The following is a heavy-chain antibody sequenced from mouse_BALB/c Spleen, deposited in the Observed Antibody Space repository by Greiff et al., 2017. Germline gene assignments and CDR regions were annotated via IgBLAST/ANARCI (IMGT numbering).Heavy chain of an antibody. Sequence: QVQLKESGPELVKPGASVKMSCKASGYTFTDYVISWVKQRTGQGLEWIGEIYPGSGSTYYNEKFKGKATLTADKSSNTAYMQLSSLTSEDSAVYFCARGNYYGSSAWFAYWGQGTLVTVSA. J-gene: IGHJ3*01. CDR1: GYTFTDYV. D-gene: IGHD1-1*01. CDR2: IYPGSGST. CDR3: ARGNYYGSSAWFAY. V-gene: IGHV1-77*01.